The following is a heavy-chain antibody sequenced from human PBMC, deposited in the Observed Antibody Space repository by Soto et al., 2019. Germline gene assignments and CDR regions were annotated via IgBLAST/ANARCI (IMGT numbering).Heavy chain of an antibody. CDR3: ATGGGGTTVPPFFDY. D-gene: IGHD4-4*01. Sequence: ASVKVSCKVSGYTLTELSMHWERQAPGKGLEWMGGFDPEDGETIYAQKFQGRVTMTEDTSTDTAYMELSSLRSEDTAGYYCATGGGGTTVPPFFDYWGQGTLVTVSS. CDR2: FDPEDGET. V-gene: IGHV1-24*01. J-gene: IGHJ4*02. CDR1: GYTLTELS.